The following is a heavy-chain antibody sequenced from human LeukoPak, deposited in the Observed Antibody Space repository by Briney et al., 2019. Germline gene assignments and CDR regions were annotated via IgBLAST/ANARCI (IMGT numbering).Heavy chain of an antibody. CDR3: ARSNWDSNVGIDY. V-gene: IGHV4-39*01. CDR1: GGSISSSSYY. J-gene: IGHJ4*02. Sequence: PSETLSLTCTVSGGSISSSSYYWGWIRQPPGKGLEWIGTMYYSGITYYNPSLKSRVTTSVDTSKNQFTLKASSVTAADTAVYYCARSNWDSNVGIDYWGQGILVIVSS. CDR2: MYYSGIT. D-gene: IGHD1-7*01.